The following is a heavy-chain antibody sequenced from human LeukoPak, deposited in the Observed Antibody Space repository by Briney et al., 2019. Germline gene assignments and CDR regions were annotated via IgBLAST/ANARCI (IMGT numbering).Heavy chain of an antibody. CDR3: ASTWNYLYFDY. CDR2: IKRGGSEE. CDR1: GFTFSSYW. D-gene: IGHD1-7*01. Sequence: GGSLRLSCAGSGFTFSSYWMSWVRQAPGKGLEWVASIKRGGSEEYYVDSVKGRFTISRDNAKNSVYLQMNSLRAEDTAVYYCASTWNYLYFDYWGQGTLVTVSS. J-gene: IGHJ4*02. V-gene: IGHV3-7*01.